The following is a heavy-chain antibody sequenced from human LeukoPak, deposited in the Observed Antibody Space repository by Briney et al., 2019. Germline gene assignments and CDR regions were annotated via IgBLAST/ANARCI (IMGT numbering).Heavy chain of an antibody. CDR3: ARGLRGTNRYYYYYYMDV. Sequence: KASETLSLTCTVSGGSISSYYWSWIRQPAGKGLEWMGRIYTSWSTNYNPPLKSRVTMSVDTSKNQYSLKLSSVTAADTAVYYCARGLRGTNRYYYYYYMDVWGKGTTVTVSS. CDR2: IYTSWST. CDR1: GGSISSYY. J-gene: IGHJ6*03. V-gene: IGHV4-4*07. D-gene: IGHD1-1*01.